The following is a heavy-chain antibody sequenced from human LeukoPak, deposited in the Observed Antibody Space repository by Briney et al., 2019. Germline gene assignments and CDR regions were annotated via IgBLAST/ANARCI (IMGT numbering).Heavy chain of an antibody. CDR2: INAGNGNA. CDR3: ARVGTIFGVAIKRAFDY. Sequence: GASVKVSCKASGYTFTSYAMHWVRQAPGQRLEWMGWINAGNGNAKYSQKFQGRVTITRDTSASTAYKELSSLRSEDTAVYYCARVGTIFGVAIKRAFDYWGQGTLVTVSS. J-gene: IGHJ4*02. V-gene: IGHV1-3*01. CDR1: GYTFTSYA. D-gene: IGHD3-3*01.